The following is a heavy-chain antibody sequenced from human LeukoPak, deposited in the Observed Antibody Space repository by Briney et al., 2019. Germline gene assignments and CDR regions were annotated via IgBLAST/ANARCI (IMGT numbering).Heavy chain of an antibody. J-gene: IGHJ3*02. CDR3: ARDRDDDSSGSIDDAFDI. V-gene: IGHV3-21*01. D-gene: IGHD3-22*01. CDR2: ISSSSRSI. CDR1: GFTFSAYS. Sequence: GGSLRLSCAASGFTFSAYSMNWVRQAPGRGLEWVSAISSSSRSIYNADSVKGRFTISRDNAKRSLYLQMNSLRAEDTAVYYCARDRDDDSSGSIDDAFDIWGQGTMATVSS.